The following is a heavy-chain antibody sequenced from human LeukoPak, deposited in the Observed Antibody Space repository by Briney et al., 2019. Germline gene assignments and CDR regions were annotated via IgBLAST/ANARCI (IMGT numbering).Heavy chain of an antibody. D-gene: IGHD2-21*01. CDR3: ARGDFRYYGMDV. CDR1: GGSISSYY. J-gene: IGHJ6*02. CDR2: IYYSGST. V-gene: IGHV4-59*08. Sequence: SETLSLTCTVSGGSISSYYWSWIRQPPGKGLEWIGYIYYSGSTNYNPSLKSRVTISVDTSKNQFSLKLSSVTAADTAAYYCARGDFRYYGMDVWGQGTTVTVSS.